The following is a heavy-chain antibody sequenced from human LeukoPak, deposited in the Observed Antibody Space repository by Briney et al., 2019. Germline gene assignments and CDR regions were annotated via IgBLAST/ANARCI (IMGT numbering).Heavy chain of an antibody. CDR3: ARDAGFGEPHFDY. J-gene: IGHJ4*02. D-gene: IGHD3-10*01. CDR2: IHHTGST. V-gene: IGHV4-38-2*02. CDR1: GYSINSGYY. Sequence: SETLSLTCTVSGYSINSGYYWGWIRQPPGKGLEWVASIHHTGSTYYNPSLRSRVTISVDRSKNQFSLKLSSVTAADTAVHYCARDAGFGEPHFDYWGQGTLVTVSS.